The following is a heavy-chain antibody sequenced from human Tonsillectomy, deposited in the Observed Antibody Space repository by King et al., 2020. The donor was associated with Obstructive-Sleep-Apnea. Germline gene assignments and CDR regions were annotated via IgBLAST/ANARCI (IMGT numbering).Heavy chain of an antibody. J-gene: IGHJ4*02. V-gene: IGHV5-10-1*03. Sequence: VQLVESGAEVKKPGESLRISCKGSGYSFTSYWISWVRQMPGKGLEWMGRIDPSDSYTNYSPSFQGHVTISADKSISTAYLQWSSLKASDTAMYYCARGSRSRGLVALFDFDYWGQGTLVTVSS. CDR1: GYSFTSYW. CDR3: ARGSRSRGLVALFDFDY. CDR2: IDPSDSYT. D-gene: IGHD5-12*01.